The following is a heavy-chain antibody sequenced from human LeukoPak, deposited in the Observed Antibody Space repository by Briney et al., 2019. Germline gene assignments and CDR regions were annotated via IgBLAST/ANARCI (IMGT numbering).Heavy chain of an antibody. CDR1: GYSISSGYY. V-gene: IGHV4-38-2*02. J-gene: IGHJ4*01. CDR3: ARSSNWSRVHYFDY. Sequence: SETLSLTCTVSGYSISSGYYWGWIRQPPGKGLEWIGSIYHSGSTYYNPSLKSRVTISVDTSKNQFSLKLSSVTAADTAVYYCARSSNWSRVHYFDYWGHGTLVTVSS. D-gene: IGHD1-1*01. CDR2: IYHSGST.